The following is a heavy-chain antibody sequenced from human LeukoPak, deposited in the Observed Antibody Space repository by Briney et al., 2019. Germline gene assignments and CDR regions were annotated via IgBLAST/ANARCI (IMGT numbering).Heavy chain of an antibody. CDR1: GLTLGNYW. D-gene: IGHD4-23*01. CDR3: GVTVRRNPFDY. J-gene: IGHJ4*02. V-gene: IGHV3-7*01. CDR2: INLDGGDK. Sequence: GGSLRLSCAASGLTLGNYWMSWVRQAPGKGLEWVANINLDGGDKSYVGSVKGRFTISRDNAKNSLYLQMNSLTADDTAVYYCGVTVRRNPFDYWGQGTRVTVSS.